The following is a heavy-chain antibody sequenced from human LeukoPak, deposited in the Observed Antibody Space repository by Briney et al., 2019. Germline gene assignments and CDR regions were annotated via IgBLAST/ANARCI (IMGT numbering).Heavy chain of an antibody. CDR1: GGSISSYY. CDR2: IYYSGTT. V-gene: IGHV4-59*08. J-gene: IGHJ3*02. D-gene: IGHD2-2*01. Sequence: SETLSLTCTVSGGSISSYYWSWIRQPPGKGLEWIGYIYYSGTTNYNPSLKSRVTISVDTSKNQFSLKLSSVTAADTAVYYCARVPDAFDIWGQGTMVTVSS. CDR3: ARVPDAFDI.